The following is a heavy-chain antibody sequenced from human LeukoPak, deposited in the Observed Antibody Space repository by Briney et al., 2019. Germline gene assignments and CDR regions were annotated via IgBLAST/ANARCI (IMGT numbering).Heavy chain of an antibody. Sequence: ASVKVSCKASGYTFTGYYMHWVRQASGQGLEWMGWINPNSGGTNYAQKFQGRVTMTRDTSISTAYMELSRLRSDDTAVYYCARPKAHPDSSGYYAPYDAFDIWGQGTMVTVSS. CDR3: ARPKAHPDSSGYYAPYDAFDI. CDR1: GYTFTGYY. D-gene: IGHD3-22*01. V-gene: IGHV1-2*02. J-gene: IGHJ3*02. CDR2: INPNSGGT.